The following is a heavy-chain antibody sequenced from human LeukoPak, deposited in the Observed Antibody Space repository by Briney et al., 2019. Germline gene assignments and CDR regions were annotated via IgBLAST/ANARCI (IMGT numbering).Heavy chain of an antibody. J-gene: IGHJ3*01. CDR3: ASLVGGYYPPVEAFDV. V-gene: IGHV3-74*01. CDR1: GFSLRSCW. Sequence: GGSLRLSCAASGFSLRSCWMHWVRQAPGKELVWVSRINGDGSTTNYADSVRGRFTISRKNAKNTLYLQMNSLRADDSALYFCASLVGGYYPPVEAFDVWGQGTMVTVSS. CDR2: INGDGSTT. D-gene: IGHD3-3*01.